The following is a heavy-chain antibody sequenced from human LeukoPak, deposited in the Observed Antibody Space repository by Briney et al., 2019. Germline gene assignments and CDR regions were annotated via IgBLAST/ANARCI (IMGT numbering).Heavy chain of an antibody. V-gene: IGHV1-2*02. CDR2: INPNSGGT. CDR3: ARDRKAIVVVTAIPRYNWFDP. Sequence: GASVKVSCKASGYTFTGYYMHWVRQAPGQGLEWMGWINPNSGGTNHAQKFQGRVTMTRDTSISTAYMELSRLRSDDTAVYYCARDRKAIVVVTAIPRYNWFDPWGQGTLVTVSS. J-gene: IGHJ5*02. D-gene: IGHD2-21*02. CDR1: GYTFTGYY.